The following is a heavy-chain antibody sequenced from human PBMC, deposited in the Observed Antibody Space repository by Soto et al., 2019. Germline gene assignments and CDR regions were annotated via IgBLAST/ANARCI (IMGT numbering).Heavy chain of an antibody. Sequence: SLTCTVSGGSISSGGYYWSWIRQHPGKGLEWIGYIYYSGSTYYNPSLKSRVTISVDTSKNQFSLKLSSVTAADTAVYYCARDFSRLRDIAAAGTFDPWGQGTLVTVSS. J-gene: IGHJ5*02. CDR3: ARDFSRLRDIAAAGTFDP. V-gene: IGHV4-31*03. D-gene: IGHD6-13*01. CDR2: IYYSGST. CDR1: GGSISSGGYY.